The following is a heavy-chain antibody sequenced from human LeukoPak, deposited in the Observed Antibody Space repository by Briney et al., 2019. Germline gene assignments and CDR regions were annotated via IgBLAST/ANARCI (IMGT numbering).Heavy chain of an antibody. CDR3: ARYVLRYFDWLLTGDYFDY. CDR1: GGSINSYS. J-gene: IGHJ4*02. Sequence: SETLSLTCTVSGGSINSYSWTWIRQPPGKGLEWIGFVYYSGSTNCNPSLKSRVTISVDTSKTQFSLKLSSVTAADTAVYYCARYVLRYFDWLLTGDYFDYWGQGTLVTVSS. V-gene: IGHV4-59*12. CDR2: VYYSGST. D-gene: IGHD3-9*01.